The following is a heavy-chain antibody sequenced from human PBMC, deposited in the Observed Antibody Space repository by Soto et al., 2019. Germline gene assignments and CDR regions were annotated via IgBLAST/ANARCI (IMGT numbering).Heavy chain of an antibody. Sequence: PSETLSLTCAVFGGSFSGYYWSWIRQPPGKGLEWIGEINHSGSTNYNPSLKSRVTISEDTSKNQFSLRLSSVTAADTAVYYCARGSYDYGSGSYRYYYYMDVWGKGTTVPVSS. CDR1: GGSFSGYY. CDR3: ARGSYDYGSGSYRYYYYMDV. CDR2: INHSGST. J-gene: IGHJ6*03. D-gene: IGHD3-10*01. V-gene: IGHV4-34*01.